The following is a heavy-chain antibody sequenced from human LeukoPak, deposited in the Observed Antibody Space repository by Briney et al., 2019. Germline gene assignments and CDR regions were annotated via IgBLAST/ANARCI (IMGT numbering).Heavy chain of an antibody. D-gene: IGHD2-2*01. Sequence: PSQTLSLTCTVSGGSISSGDYYWSWIRQPPGKGLEWIGYIYYSGSTYYNPSLKSRVTLSVDTSKNQFSLKLSSVTAADTAVYYCAREVVVPAAMGGDWFDPWGQGTLVTVSS. V-gene: IGHV4-30-4*08. J-gene: IGHJ5*02. CDR3: AREVVVPAAMGGDWFDP. CDR2: IYYSGST. CDR1: GGSISSGDYY.